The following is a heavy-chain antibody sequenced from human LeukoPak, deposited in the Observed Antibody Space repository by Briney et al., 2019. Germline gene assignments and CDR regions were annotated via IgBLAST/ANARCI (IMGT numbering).Heavy chain of an antibody. D-gene: IGHD3-22*01. CDR1: GYSFTSYW. Sequence: GESLKISCQGSGYSFTSYWIAWVRQMPGKGLEWMGIIYPGDSDARYSPSFQGQVTISADKSISTAYLQWSSLKASDTAIYYCARRDDSSGLVDYWRQGTLVTVSS. CDR3: ARRDDSSGLVDY. V-gene: IGHV5-51*01. CDR2: IYPGDSDA. J-gene: IGHJ4*02.